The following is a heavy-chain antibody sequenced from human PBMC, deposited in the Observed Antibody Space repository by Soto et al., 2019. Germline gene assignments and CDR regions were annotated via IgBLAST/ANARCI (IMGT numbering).Heavy chain of an antibody. CDR3: ARDAVSHSGGLDY. V-gene: IGHV1-69*01. CDR1: GGTFSSYS. J-gene: IGHJ4*02. Sequence: QVQLVQSGAEVKKPGSSVKVSCKASGGTFSSYSINWVRQAPGQGLEWMGEIIPIFGTANYAQKFQGRVTITADESPSTAYMPLISLSPEEPALYYSARDAVSHSGGLDYWGQGTLVTVSS. D-gene: IGHD2-15*01. CDR2: IIPIFGTA.